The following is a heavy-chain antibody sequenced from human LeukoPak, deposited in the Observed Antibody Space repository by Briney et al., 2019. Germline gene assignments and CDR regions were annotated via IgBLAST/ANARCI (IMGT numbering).Heavy chain of an antibody. CDR3: AREVVGTTGGAFDI. V-gene: IGHV3-21*01. J-gene: IGHJ3*02. Sequence: GGSLRLSWAASGFTFSSYSMNWVRQAPGKGLEWVSSISSSSSYIYYADSVKGRFTISRDNAKNSLYLQMNSLRAEDTAVYYCAREVVGTTGGAFDIWGQGTMVTVSS. CDR1: GFTFSSYS. CDR2: ISSSSSYI. D-gene: IGHD1-14*01.